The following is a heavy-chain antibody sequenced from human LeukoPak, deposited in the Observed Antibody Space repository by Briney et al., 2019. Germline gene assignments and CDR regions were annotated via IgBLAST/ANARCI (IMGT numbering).Heavy chain of an antibody. Sequence: SETLSLTCTVSGGSLSSSSYYWGWIRQPPGKGLEWIGRIYYSGSTYYNPSLKSRVTISVDTSKNQSSLKLSSVTAAATAVYYCARRAEPYYDFWSGYQPYYFDYWGQGTLVTVSS. J-gene: IGHJ4*02. D-gene: IGHD3-3*01. CDR1: GGSLSSSSYY. CDR3: ARRAEPYYDFWSGYQPYYFDY. V-gene: IGHV4-39*01. CDR2: IYYSGST.